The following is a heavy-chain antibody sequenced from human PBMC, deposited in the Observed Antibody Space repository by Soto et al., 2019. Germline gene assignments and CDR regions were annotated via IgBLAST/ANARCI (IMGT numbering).Heavy chain of an antibody. V-gene: IGHV5-51*01. CDR3: ARQYSTAYYYYYMDV. J-gene: IGHJ6*03. Sequence: PGESLKISCKGSGYSFTSYWIGWVRQMPGKGLEWVGIIYPGDSDTRYSPSFQGQVTISADKSISTAYLQWSSLKASDTAMYYCARQYSTAYYYYYMDVGAKGTTVPVSS. D-gene: IGHD6-13*01. CDR2: IYPGDSDT. CDR1: GYSFTSYW.